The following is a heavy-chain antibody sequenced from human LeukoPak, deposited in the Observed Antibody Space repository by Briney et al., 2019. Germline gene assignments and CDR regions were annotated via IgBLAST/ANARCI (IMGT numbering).Heavy chain of an antibody. CDR3: ARTSYDSSGYYHVGYFQH. CDR1: GFTFSSYA. CDR2: ISYDGSNK. V-gene: IGHV3-30-3*01. J-gene: IGHJ1*01. D-gene: IGHD3-22*01. Sequence: PGGSLRLSCAASGFTFSSYAMHWVRQAPGKGLEWAAVISYDGSNKYYADSVKGRFTISRDNSKNTLYLQMNSLRAEDTAVYYCARTSYDSSGYYHVGYFQHWGQGTLVTVSS.